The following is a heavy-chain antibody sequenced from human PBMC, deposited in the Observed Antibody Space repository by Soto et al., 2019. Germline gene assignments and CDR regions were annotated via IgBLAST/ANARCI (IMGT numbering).Heavy chain of an antibody. CDR2: ISGYYGYI. J-gene: IGHJ4*02. V-gene: IGHV1-18*01. CDR1: GFDFKKYG. D-gene: IGHD6-19*01. Sequence: QVQVVQSGGEVKRPGAAVTVSCKVSGFDFKKYGIMWVRQAPGQGLEWMGWISGYYGYINYAQNLQGRVTMTADTSTTTVYMELRSLRSDDTAVYYCARDLGIQPGGCGPCSTGYWGQGTLVTVSS. CDR3: ARDLGIQPGGCGPCSTGY.